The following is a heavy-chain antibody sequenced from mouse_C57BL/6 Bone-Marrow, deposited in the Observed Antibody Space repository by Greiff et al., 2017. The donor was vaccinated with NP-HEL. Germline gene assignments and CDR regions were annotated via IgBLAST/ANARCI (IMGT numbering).Heavy chain of an antibody. D-gene: IGHD1-1*01. V-gene: IGHV3-6*01. CDR3: ARYYYGSSTDWYFDV. CDR1: GYSITSGYY. Sequence: DVQLQESGPGLVKPSQSLSLTCSVTGYSITSGYYWNWIRQFPGNKLEWMGYISYDGSNNYNPSLKNRISITRDTSKNQFFLKLNSVTTEDTATYYCARYYYGSSTDWYFDVWGTGTTVTVSS. J-gene: IGHJ1*03. CDR2: ISYDGSN.